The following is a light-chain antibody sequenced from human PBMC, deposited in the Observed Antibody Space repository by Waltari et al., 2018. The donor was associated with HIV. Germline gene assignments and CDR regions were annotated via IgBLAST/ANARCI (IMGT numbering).Light chain of an antibody. V-gene: IGKV1-9*01. Sequence: DVQLTQSPSFLSASVGDRVTITCRASKGIVNYLAWYQQKPGKAPKLLIYAASTLQRGVPSRFSGSGSGTEFTLTISSLQPEDFATYYCQQLNSYLTLTFGGGTKVEIK. CDR2: AAS. CDR3: QQLNSYLTLT. J-gene: IGKJ4*01. CDR1: KGIVNY.